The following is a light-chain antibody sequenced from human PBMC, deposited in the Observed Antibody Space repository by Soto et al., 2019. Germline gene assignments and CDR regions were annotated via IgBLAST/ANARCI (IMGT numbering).Light chain of an antibody. J-gene: IGKJ3*01. CDR3: QQYGTSVT. CDR2: AAS. V-gene: IGKV3-20*01. CDR1: QSVSSSY. Sequence: ELVLTRSPATLSLSPGERATLSCRASQSVSSSYLAWYQQKPGQAPRLLIYAASSRATGIPDRFSGSGSGTDFTLTIRSLEPEDFAVYYCQQYGTSVTFGPGTKVDI.